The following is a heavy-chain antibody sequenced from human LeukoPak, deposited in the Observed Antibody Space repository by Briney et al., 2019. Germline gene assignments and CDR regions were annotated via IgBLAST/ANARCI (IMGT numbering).Heavy chain of an antibody. J-gene: IGHJ4*02. CDR3: ARRGIVLGAAPVLKYSFDY. Sequence: PGGSLRLSCAASGFTFSSYPMNWVRQAPGKGLEWVSTISASGGGTYYADSVKGRFTFSRDNSMHTLYLQMNSLRVEDTAAYYCARRGIVLGAAPVLKYSFDYWGQGTLVTVSS. CDR1: GFTFSSYP. D-gene: IGHD1-26*01. V-gene: IGHV3-23*01. CDR2: ISASGGGT.